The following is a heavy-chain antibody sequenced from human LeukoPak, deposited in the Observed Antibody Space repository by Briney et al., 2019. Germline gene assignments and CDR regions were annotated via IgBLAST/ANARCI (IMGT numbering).Heavy chain of an antibody. CDR1: GFTFSNAW. Sequence: GGSLRLSCAASGFTFSNAWMNWVRQAPGKGLEWAGRIKSKTDGGTTDYAAPVKGRFTISRDDSKNTLYLQMNSLKTEDTAVYYCTIPDYSNYRYYYYGMDVWGQGTTVTVSS. D-gene: IGHD4-11*01. J-gene: IGHJ6*02. V-gene: IGHV3-15*07. CDR2: IKSKTDGGTT. CDR3: TIPDYSNYRYYYYGMDV.